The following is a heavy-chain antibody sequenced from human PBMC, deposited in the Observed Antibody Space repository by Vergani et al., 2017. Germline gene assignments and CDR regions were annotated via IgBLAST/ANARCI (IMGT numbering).Heavy chain of an antibody. CDR2: IKSKTDGGQT. V-gene: IGHV3-15*01. CDR3: TRDPSIAVAGTVDY. CDR1: GFTFSNAW. D-gene: IGHD6-19*01. Sequence: EVQLVESGGGLVKPGGSLRLSCAASGFTFSNAWMSWVRQAPGKGLEWVGRIKSKTDGGQTDYAAPVKGRFTISRDDSKNTLYLQMNSLKTEDTAVYYCTRDPSIAVAGTVDYWGQGTLVTVSS. J-gene: IGHJ4*02.